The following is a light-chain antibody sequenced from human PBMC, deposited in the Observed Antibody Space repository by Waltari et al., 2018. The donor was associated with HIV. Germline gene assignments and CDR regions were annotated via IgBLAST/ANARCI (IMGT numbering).Light chain of an antibody. CDR3: QQYYRTPPA. CDR1: QSILSNSNKKNY. Sequence: DVVMTQPPDALVGSLGEWVPITCKSSQSILSNSNKKNYLAWYQQRPGQPPKLLVYWASTRESGVPARFSGSGSGTDFTLTITNLQAEDAAIYYCQQYYRTPPAFGQGTKVEI. V-gene: IGKV4-1*01. J-gene: IGKJ1*01. CDR2: WAS.